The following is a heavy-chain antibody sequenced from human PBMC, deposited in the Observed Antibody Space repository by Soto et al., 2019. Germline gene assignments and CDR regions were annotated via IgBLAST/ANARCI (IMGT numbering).Heavy chain of an antibody. CDR1: GYTFTNYG. CDR2: ISAYNGNT. D-gene: IGHD3-3*01. CDR3: ARYRTNLEWVDVHFDF. J-gene: IGHJ4*02. Sequence: ASVKVSCKASGYTFTNYGISWVRQAPGQGLEWMGWISAYNGNTNYAQKLQGRVTMTTDTSTSTAYMELRSLRSDDTAVYYCARYRTNLEWVDVHFDFWGQGTLVTVSS. V-gene: IGHV1-18*01.